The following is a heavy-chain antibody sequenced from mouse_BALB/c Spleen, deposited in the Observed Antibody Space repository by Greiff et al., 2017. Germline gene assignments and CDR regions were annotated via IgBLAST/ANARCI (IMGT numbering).Heavy chain of an antibody. J-gene: IGHJ3*01. CDR3: AIYYGSRVWFAY. Sequence: LQESGAELAKPGASVKMSCKASGYTFTSYWMHWVKQRPGQGLEWIGYINPSTGYTEYNQKFKDKATLTADKSSSTAYMQLSSLTSEDSAVYYCAIYYGSRVWFAYWGQGTLVTVSA. CDR2: INPSTGYT. CDR1: GYTFTSYW. D-gene: IGHD1-1*01. V-gene: IGHV1-7*01.